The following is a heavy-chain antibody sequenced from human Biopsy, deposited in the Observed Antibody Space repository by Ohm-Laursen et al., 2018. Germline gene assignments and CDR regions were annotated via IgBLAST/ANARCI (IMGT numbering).Heavy chain of an antibody. V-gene: IGHV3-11*01. CDR2: ISGSGVTK. CDR1: GFTFGDYY. CDR3: ATDGAGSYNEN. J-gene: IGHJ4*02. D-gene: IGHD3-10*01. Sequence: SLRLSCAASGFTFGDYYMSWTRQAPGKGMEWLSYISGSGVTKMYADSVKGRFTVSRDNAKNSLYLEMNNPTVEDTAVYYCATDGAGSYNENWGQGTLVSVSS.